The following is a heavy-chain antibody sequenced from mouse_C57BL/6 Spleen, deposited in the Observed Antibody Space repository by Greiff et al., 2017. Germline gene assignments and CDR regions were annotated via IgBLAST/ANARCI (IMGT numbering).Heavy chain of an antibody. J-gene: IGHJ2*01. D-gene: IGHD2-14*01. CDR1: GFTFSSYG. CDR2: ISSGGSYT. CDR3: ARHRGGYPYVDY. V-gene: IGHV5-6*01. Sequence: EVMLVESGGDLVKPGGSLKLSCAASGFTFSSYGMSWVRQTPDKRLEWVATISSGGSYTYYPDSVKGRFTISRDNAKNTLYLQMSSLKSEDTAMYYCARHRGGYPYVDYWGQGTTLTVSS.